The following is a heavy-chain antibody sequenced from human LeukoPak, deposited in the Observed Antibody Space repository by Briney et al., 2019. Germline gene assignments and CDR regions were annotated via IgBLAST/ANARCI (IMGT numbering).Heavy chain of an antibody. D-gene: IGHD2-15*01. CDR2: INDDGSGT. J-gene: IGHJ5*02. CDR1: GFTFSSYA. V-gene: IGHV3-74*01. Sequence: PGRSLRLSCAASGFTFSSYAMHWVRQAPGKGPVWVSRINDDGSGTSYADSVKGRFTISRDDAKSTLYLQMNSLRAEDTAVYYCVRGGASTWSWGQGTLVTVSS. CDR3: VRGGASTWS.